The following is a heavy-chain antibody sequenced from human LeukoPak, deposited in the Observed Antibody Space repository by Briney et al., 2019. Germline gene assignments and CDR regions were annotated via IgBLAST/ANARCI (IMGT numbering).Heavy chain of an antibody. J-gene: IGHJ6*02. D-gene: IGHD2-2*01. CDR3: ARDLLYCSSTSCYGTGYYYYYHYGMDV. V-gene: IGHV1-2*02. Sequence: ASVKVSCKASGYTFTGYYMHWVRQAPGQGLEWMGWINPNSGGTNYAQKFQGRVTMTRDTSISTAYMELSRLRSDDTAVYYCARDLLYCSSTSCYGTGYYYYYHYGMDVWGQGTTVTVSS. CDR2: INPNSGGT. CDR1: GYTFTGYY.